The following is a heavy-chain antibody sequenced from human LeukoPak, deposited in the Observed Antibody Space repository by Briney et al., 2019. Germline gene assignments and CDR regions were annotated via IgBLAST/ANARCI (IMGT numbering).Heavy chain of an antibody. Sequence: GGSLRLSCAASGLTFRNYAMSWVRQAPGKGLEWVSATNDSGDKTSYSDSVKGRFTISRDNSKNTLYLQLSSLRAEDTAMFYCARELKVGGITYAFDIWGQGTMVTVSS. CDR3: ARELKVGGITYAFDI. D-gene: IGHD1-26*01. V-gene: IGHV3-23*01. J-gene: IGHJ3*02. CDR1: GLTFRNYA. CDR2: TNDSGDKT.